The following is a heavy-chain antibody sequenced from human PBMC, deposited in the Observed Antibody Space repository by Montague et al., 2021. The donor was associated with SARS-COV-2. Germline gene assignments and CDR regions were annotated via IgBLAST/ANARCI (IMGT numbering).Heavy chain of an antibody. CDR1: GGSISSSSYY. CDR2: IYYSGST. V-gene: IGHV4-39*07. CDR3: ARDGSLRFEILNGHRHYYYGMDV. J-gene: IGHJ6*02. D-gene: IGHD3-9*01. Sequence: SETLSLTCTVSGGSISSSSYYWGWIRQPPGKGLEWIGSIYYSGSTYYNPSLKSRVTISVDTSKNQFSLKLSSVTAADTAVYYCARDGSLRFEILNGHRHYYYGMDVWGQGTTVTVSS.